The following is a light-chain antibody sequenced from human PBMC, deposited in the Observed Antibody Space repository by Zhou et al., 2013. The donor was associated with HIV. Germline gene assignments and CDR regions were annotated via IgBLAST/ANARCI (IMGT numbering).Light chain of an antibody. Sequence: DIVLTQSPATLSLSPGERATLSCRASQSVSNNYLAWYQQKPGQAPRLLIYGASSRATGIPDRFSGSGSGTDFTLTISRLEPEDFAVYYCQQYGSSPRTFGQGTKVEIK. J-gene: IGKJ1*01. CDR2: GAS. CDR1: QSVSNNY. V-gene: IGKV3-20*01. CDR3: QQYGSSPRT.